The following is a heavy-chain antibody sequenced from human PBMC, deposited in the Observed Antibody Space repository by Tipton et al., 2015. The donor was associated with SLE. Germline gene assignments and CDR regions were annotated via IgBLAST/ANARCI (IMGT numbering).Heavy chain of an antibody. V-gene: IGHV4-34*01. J-gene: IGHJ5*02. CDR3: ARGRSRFDP. CDR2: INHSGST. CDR1: GGSFSGYY. Sequence: TLSLTCAVYGGSFSGYYWSWIRQPPGKGLEWIGEINHSGSTNYNPSLKSRVTISVDTPKNQFSLKLSSVTAADTAVYYCARGRSRFDPWGQGTLVTVSS.